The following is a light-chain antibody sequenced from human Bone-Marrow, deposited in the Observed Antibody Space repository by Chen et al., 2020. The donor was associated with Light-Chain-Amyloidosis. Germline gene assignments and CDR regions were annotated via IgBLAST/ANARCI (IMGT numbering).Light chain of an antibody. CDR1: SSNIGNNY. J-gene: IGLJ2*01. V-gene: IGLV1-51*01. CDR2: DNN. CDR3: GTWDSSLSAVV. Sequence: QSVLTQPPSVSAAPGPKVTISCSGSSSNIGNNYVSWYQQLPGTAPTLLIYDNNQRPSGIPDRFSGSKSGTSATLGITGLQTGDEADYYCGTWDSSLSAVVFGGGTKLTVL.